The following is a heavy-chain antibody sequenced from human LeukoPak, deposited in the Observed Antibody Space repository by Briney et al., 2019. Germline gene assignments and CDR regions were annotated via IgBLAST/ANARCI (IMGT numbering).Heavy chain of an antibody. V-gene: IGHV3-74*01. D-gene: IGHD2-2*01. Sequence: GGSLRLSCAASGFTFSTYWMHWVRQAPGKGLVWVSRINSGGTTTNYADSVKGRFTISRDNAKNTLYLQMNRLRGEDTAVYYCTTSNWCVPWGQGTLVTASS. CDR3: TTSNWCVP. J-gene: IGHJ5*02. CDR2: INSGGTTT. CDR1: GFTFSTYW.